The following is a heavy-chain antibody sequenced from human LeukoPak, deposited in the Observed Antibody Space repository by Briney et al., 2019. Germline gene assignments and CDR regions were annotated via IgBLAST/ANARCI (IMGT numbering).Heavy chain of an antibody. CDR1: GFTFSTYT. CDR2: ITSSSSFT. CDR3: ARSVGSYYGDL. Sequence: GGSLRLSCAASGFTFSTYTMSWVRQAPGKGLVWVASITSSSSFTYYADSVKGRFTISRDNAKNSLYLQMNSLTVEDTAVYYCARSVGSYYGDLWGQGTLVTVSS. D-gene: IGHD3-22*01. V-gene: IGHV3-21*01. J-gene: IGHJ5*02.